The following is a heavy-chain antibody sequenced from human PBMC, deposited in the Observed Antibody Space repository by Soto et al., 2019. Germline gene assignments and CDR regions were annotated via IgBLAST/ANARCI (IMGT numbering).Heavy chain of an antibody. CDR1: GYTFTSYY. D-gene: IGHD6-13*01. CDR2: INPSGGST. J-gene: IGHJ4*02. Sequence: QVQLVQSGAEVKKPGASVKVSCKASGYTFTSYYMHWVRQAPGQGLEWMGIINPSGGSTSYAQKFQGRVTMTRDTSTSTVYLELSSLRSEDTAVYYCAREGFAAAGKDYWGQGTLVTVSS. V-gene: IGHV1-46*01. CDR3: AREGFAAAGKDY.